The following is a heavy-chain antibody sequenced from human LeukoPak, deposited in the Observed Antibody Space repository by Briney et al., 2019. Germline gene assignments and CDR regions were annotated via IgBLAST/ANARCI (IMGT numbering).Heavy chain of an antibody. CDR3: AKGHSSGWTPFDY. D-gene: IGHD6-19*01. V-gene: IGHV3-23*01. CDR1: GLILRGHA. CDR2: IGDSGEIE. J-gene: IGHJ4*02. Sequence: PGGSLTLSCEASGLILRGHAMSWVRQAPGKGLEWVSGIGDSGEIERYADSVKGRFTISRDNFRNTVYLEMRSLRPEDTAVYYCAKGHSSGWTPFDYWGQGTQVTVSS.